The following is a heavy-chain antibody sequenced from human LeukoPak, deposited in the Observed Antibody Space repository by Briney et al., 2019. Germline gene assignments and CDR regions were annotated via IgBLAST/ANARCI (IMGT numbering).Heavy chain of an antibody. J-gene: IGHJ4*02. CDR2: TYYSGST. V-gene: IGHV4-59*01. CDR1: GGSISSYY. CDR3: ASQVVVISDKQRGFDY. D-gene: IGHD3-22*01. Sequence: SETLSLTCTVSGGSISSYYWSWIRQPPGKGLEWIGYTYYSGSTNYNPSLKSRVTISVDTSKNQSSLKLSSVTAADTAVYYCASQVVVISDKQRGFDYWGQGTLVTVSS.